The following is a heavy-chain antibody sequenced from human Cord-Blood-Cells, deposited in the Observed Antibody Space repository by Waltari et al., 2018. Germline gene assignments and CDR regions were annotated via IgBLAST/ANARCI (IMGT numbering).Heavy chain of an antibody. D-gene: IGHD3-3*01. CDR3: ARQRSDFWSGYFPYYFDY. V-gene: IGHV4-34*01. Sequence: QVQLQQWGAGLLKPSETLSLTCAVYGGSFSGYYWSWIRQPPGKGLEWIGEINHSGSTNYIPSLKSRVTISVDTSNNQFSLKLSSVTAADTAVYYCARQRSDFWSGYFPYYFDYWGQGTLVTVSS. CDR1: GGSFSGYY. J-gene: IGHJ4*02. CDR2: INHSGST.